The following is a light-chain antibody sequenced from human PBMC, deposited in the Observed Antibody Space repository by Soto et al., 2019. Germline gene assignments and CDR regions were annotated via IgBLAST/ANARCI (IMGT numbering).Light chain of an antibody. Sequence: PGERVTLSCRASQSVSSSYLTWYQQKPGQAPRLLVYGASSRATGIPDRFSGSVSGTDFTLAISRLEPEDFAVYYCQQYGSSPGGTFGQGTKVDI. CDR1: QSVSSSY. CDR2: GAS. CDR3: QQYGSSPGGT. V-gene: IGKV3-20*01. J-gene: IGKJ1*01.